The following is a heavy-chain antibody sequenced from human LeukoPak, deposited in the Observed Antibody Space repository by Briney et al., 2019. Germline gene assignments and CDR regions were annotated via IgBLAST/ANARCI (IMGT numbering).Heavy chain of an antibody. J-gene: IGHJ3*02. CDR1: GGSISSSSYY. V-gene: IGHV4-39*01. CDR3: AGGAFDI. CDR2: IYYSGST. Sequence: ETLSLTCTASGGSISSSSYYWGWIRQPPGKGLEWIGSIYYSGSTYYNPSLKIRVTISVDTSKHQFSLKLSSVTAADTAVYYCAGGAFDIWGQGTMVTVSS. D-gene: IGHD3-16*01.